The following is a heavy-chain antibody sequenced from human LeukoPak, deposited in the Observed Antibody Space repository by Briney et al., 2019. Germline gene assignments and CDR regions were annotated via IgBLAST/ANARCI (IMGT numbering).Heavy chain of an antibody. V-gene: IGHV4-31*03. CDR2: IWNSGNT. D-gene: IGHD6-6*01. CDR3: ASDVSSAFPNRFDP. Sequence: PSQTLSLTCSVSGDSISSRTYYWTWIRQHPEKGLEWIGYIWNSGNTNYNPSLKSRVIISVDTSKNQFSLKLTSVTAADTALYYCASDVSSAFPNRFDPWGQGILVIVSS. CDR1: GDSISSRTYY. J-gene: IGHJ5*02.